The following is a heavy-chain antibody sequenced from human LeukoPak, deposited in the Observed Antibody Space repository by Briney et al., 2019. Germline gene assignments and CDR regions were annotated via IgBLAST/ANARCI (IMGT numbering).Heavy chain of an antibody. D-gene: IGHD1-14*01. CDR1: GFTFSSYS. Sequence: GGSLRLSCAASGFTFSSYSMNWVRQAPGKGLEWVSSISGSSSYIYYADSVKGRFTISRDNAKNSLYLQMNSLRAEDTAVYYCAREPPGLYYYYMDVWGKGTTVTVSS. CDR3: AREPPGLYYYYMDV. J-gene: IGHJ6*03. CDR2: ISGSSSYI. V-gene: IGHV3-21*06.